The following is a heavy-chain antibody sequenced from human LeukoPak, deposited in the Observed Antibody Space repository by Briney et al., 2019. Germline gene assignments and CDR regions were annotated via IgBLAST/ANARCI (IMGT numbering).Heavy chain of an antibody. V-gene: IGHV4-59*08. D-gene: IGHD6-13*01. CDR3: ARQREQQLAYFDY. J-gene: IGHJ4*02. CDR1: GGYISSYY. Sequence: PSETLSLTCTVSGGYISSYYWSWLRQPPGKGLEWIGYIYYSGSTNYNPSLKSRVTISVDTSKNQFSLKLSSVTAADTAVYYCARQREQQLAYFDYWGQGTLVTVSS. CDR2: IYYSGST.